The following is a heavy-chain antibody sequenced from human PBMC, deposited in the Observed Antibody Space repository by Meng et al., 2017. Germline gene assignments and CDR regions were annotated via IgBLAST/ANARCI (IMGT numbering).Heavy chain of an antibody. CDR3: ARDEDISAAGKLFGDY. CDR2: IDPNSGVT. Sequence: HVQVVQSVAEVKKPGASVKVSCKPSGYSFTAYYIHWLRQAPGQGLEWMGRIDPNSGVTEYAHKFHGRVTVTGDTSISTAYMELRRLTSDDTAVYYCARDEDISAAGKLFGDYWGQGTLVTVSS. J-gene: IGHJ4*02. D-gene: IGHD6-13*01. V-gene: IGHV1-2*06. CDR1: GYSFTAYY.